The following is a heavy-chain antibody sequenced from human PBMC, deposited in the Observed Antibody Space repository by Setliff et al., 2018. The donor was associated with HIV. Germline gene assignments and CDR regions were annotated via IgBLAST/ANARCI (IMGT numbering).Heavy chain of an antibody. D-gene: IGHD3-10*01. J-gene: IGHJ3*02. CDR1: GYTFTSYG. V-gene: IGHV1-18*01. CDR2: ISAYNGNT. CDR3: ARDQITMVRGTLGAFDI. Sequence: EASVKVSCKASGYTFTSYGISWVRQAPGQGLEWMGWISAYNGNTNYAQKLQGRVTMTTDTSTSTAYMGLRSLRSDDTAVYYCARDQITMVRGTLGAFDIWGQGTMVTVSS.